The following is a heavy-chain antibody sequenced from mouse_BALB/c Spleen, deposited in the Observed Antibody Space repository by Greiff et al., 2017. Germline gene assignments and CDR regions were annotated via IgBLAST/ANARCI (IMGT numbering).Heavy chain of an antibody. CDR3: ARKLTGYFDV. V-gene: IGHV1-74*04. Sequence: VKLQQPGAELVKPGAPVKLSCKASGYTFTSYWMNWVKQRPGRGLEWIGRIDPSDSETHYNQKFKDKATLTVDKSSSTAYIQLSSLTSEDSAVYYCARKLTGYFDVWGAGTTVTVSS. CDR1: GYTFTSYW. CDR2: IDPSDSET. J-gene: IGHJ1*01. D-gene: IGHD1-3*01.